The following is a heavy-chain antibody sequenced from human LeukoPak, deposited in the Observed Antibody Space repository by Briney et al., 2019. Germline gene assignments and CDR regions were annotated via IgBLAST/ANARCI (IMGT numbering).Heavy chain of an antibody. CDR1: GYTFTNYD. CDR3: ARALGTTVLLGAS. Sequence: ASVKVSCQASGYTFTNYDINWVRQASGQGLEWMGWMNPYSGSSGSAQKFQGRVTMTRTTSISTAYLEMTNLTSDDTAVYYCARALGTTVLLGASCGERTLVTVSS. V-gene: IGHV1-8*01. J-gene: IGHJ5*02. D-gene: IGHD3-16*01. CDR2: MNPYSGSS.